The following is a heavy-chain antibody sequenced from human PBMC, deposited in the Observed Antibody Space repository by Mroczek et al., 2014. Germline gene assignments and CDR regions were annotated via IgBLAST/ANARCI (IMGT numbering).Heavy chain of an antibody. D-gene: IGHD1-26*01. J-gene: IGHJ5*02. CDR3: ARGLSRQVGATSRELSS. V-gene: IGHV4-31*03. CDR1: GGSISSGGYY. Sequence: QVQLQESGPGLVKPSQTLSLTCTVSGGSISSGGYYWSWIRQHPGKGLEWIGYIYYSGSTYYNPSLKSRVTISVDTSKNQFSLKLSSVTAADTAVYYCARGLSRQVGATSRELSSWGQGTLVTVSS. CDR2: IYYSGST.